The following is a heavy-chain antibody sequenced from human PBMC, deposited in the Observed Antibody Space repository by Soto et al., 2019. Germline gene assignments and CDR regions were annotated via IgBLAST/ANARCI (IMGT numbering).Heavy chain of an antibody. D-gene: IGHD3-10*01. J-gene: IGHJ3*01. V-gene: IGHV3-48*03. Sequence: EVQLVESGGGLVQPGGSLRLSCAASGFRFSSYEMNWVRQAPGKGLEWVSYISSSGSTIYFADSVKGRFTISRDNAKNSLYLQMNGLSAEDTAVYYCATRSGGGGAFDFWGQGTMVTVSS. CDR1: GFRFSSYE. CDR3: ATRSGGGGAFDF. CDR2: ISSSGSTI.